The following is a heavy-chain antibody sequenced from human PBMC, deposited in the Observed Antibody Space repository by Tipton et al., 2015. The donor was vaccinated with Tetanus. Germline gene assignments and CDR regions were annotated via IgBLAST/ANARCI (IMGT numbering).Heavy chain of an antibody. CDR2: VYSSGGT. CDR1: GGSLNTFY. J-gene: IGHJ6*02. CDR3: ARDFRERSGTYYSYYYTMDV. Sequence: TLSLTCTVSGGSLNTFYWNWIRQPAGKGLEWIGRVYSSGGTNYTPSLKSRVTMSIDGPKNQFSLELTSVTAADTAVYYCARDFRERSGTYYSYYYTMDVWGQGTTVTVSS. D-gene: IGHD1-26*01. V-gene: IGHV4-4*07.